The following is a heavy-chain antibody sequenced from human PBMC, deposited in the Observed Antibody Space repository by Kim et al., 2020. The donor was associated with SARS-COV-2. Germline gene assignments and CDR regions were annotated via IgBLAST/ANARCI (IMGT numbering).Heavy chain of an antibody. CDR2: SSSTK. Sequence: SSSTKSYAVSVKGRFTTSRENAKNSLYLQMNSLRAEDTAVYYCATFYGMDVWGQGTTVTVSS. CDR3: ATFYGMDV. J-gene: IGHJ6*02. V-gene: IGHV3-48*01.